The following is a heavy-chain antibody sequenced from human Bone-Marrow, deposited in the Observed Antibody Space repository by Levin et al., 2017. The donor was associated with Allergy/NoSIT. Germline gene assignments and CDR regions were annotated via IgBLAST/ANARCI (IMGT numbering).Heavy chain of an antibody. CDR2: IFFTGSS. CDR1: GGSISSGDYY. J-gene: IGHJ4*02. CDR3: ARAAPPYYDSTGYYFDY. D-gene: IGHD3-22*01. V-gene: IGHV4-30-4*02. Sequence: NSSETLSLTCTVSGGSISSGDYYWSWIRQPPGKGLEWIGYIFFTGSSYFNPSLKSRLSISVDMSKNQFSLKLTSVTAAATAVYYCARAAPPYYDSTGYYFDYWGQGTLVTVSS.